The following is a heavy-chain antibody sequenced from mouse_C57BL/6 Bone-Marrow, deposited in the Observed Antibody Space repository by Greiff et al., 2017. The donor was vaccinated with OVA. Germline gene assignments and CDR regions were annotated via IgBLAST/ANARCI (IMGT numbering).Heavy chain of an antibody. CDR2: IYWDDDK. Sequence: QVTLKESGPGILQSSQTLSLTCSFSGFSLSTSGMGVSWIRQPSGKGLEWLAHIYWDDDKRYNPSLKSRLTISKDTSRNQVFLKITSVDTADTATYYCARIRVRVYDYLMDYWGQGTSVTVSS. CDR3: ARIRVRVYDYLMDY. D-gene: IGHD2-4*01. CDR1: GFSLSTSGMG. V-gene: IGHV8-12*01. J-gene: IGHJ4*01.